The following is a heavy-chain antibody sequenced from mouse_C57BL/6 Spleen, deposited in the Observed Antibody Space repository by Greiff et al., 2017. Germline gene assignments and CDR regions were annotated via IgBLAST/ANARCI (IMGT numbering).Heavy chain of an antibody. CDR3: ARSRLYDYDVRWDFDV. V-gene: IGHV1-64*01. J-gene: IGHJ1*03. CDR2: IHPNSGST. Sequence: QVQLQQPGAELVKPGASVKLSCKASGYTFTSYWMHWVKQRPGQGLEWIGMIHPNSGSTNYNEKFKSKATLTVDKSSSTAYMQLSSLTSEDSAVYYCARSRLYDYDVRWDFDVWGTGTTVTVSS. D-gene: IGHD2-4*01. CDR1: GYTFTSYW.